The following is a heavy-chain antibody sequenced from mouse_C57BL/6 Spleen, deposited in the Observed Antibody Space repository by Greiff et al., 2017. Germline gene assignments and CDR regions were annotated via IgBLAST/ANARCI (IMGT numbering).Heavy chain of an antibody. CDR2: IDPSDSET. Sequence: QVQLQQPGAELVRPGSSVKLSCKASGFTFNSYWMPWVQQRPKQGLEWIGTIDPSDSETHYNQKFKDKATLTVDKSSSTAYMQLSRLTSEDSAVYYCAREGVLFARGYFGVWGTGTTVTVSS. CDR3: AREGVLFARGYFGV. J-gene: IGHJ1*03. V-gene: IGHV1-52*01. CDR1: GFTFNSYW.